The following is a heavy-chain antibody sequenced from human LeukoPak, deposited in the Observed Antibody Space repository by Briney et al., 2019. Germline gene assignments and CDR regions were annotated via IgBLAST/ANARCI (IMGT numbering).Heavy chain of an antibody. D-gene: IGHD1-1*01. V-gene: IGHV1-18*01. J-gene: IGHJ4*02. CDR1: GYTFITYG. CDR2: ISAYNGNT. CDR3: ARDDPGQYNWTPPDY. Sequence: ASVKVSCKASGYTFITYGISWVRQAPGQGLEWMGWISAYNGNTNYAQKLQGRVTMTTDTSTSTAYMELRSLRSDDTAVYYCARDDPGQYNWTPPDYWGQGTLVTVSS.